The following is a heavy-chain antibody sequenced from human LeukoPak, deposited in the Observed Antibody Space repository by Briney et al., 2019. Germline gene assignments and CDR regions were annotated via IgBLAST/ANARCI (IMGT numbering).Heavy chain of an antibody. V-gene: IGHV3-7*01. J-gene: IGHJ4*02. CDR3: AREWYDYGGGSEGY. Sequence: PGGSLRLSCVGSGSTFNGHWLTWVRQAPGRGLEWVASIKEDGRQTHYVDSVKGRFIISRDNSKKSLYLQMNSLRIEDTAVYYCAREWYDYGGGSEGYWGQGTLVTVSS. CDR2: IKEDGRQT. CDR1: GSTFNGHW. D-gene: IGHD4-23*01.